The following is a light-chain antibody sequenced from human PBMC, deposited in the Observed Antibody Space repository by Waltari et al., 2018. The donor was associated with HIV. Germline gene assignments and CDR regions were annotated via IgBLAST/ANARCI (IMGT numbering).Light chain of an antibody. CDR1: QSVSSN. CDR3: QQYNGWPRT. V-gene: IGKV3-15*01. J-gene: IGKJ2*01. Sequence: EIVMTQSPATLSVSPGERATLSCRASQSVSSNLAWYQHKPGQAPRLLIYGASTRATGIPARFSGSGSGTEFTLTISSLQSEDFAVYYCQQYNGWPRTFGQGTKLEIK. CDR2: GAS.